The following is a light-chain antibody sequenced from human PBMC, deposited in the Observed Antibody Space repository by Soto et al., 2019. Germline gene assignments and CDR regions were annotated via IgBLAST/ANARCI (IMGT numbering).Light chain of an antibody. CDR1: QSISRW. Sequence: DIQMTQSPSTLSASVGDRVTITCRASQSISRWLAWYQQKPGKAPKLLIYKASSLESGVTSRFSTSGSVTEFTRTISRLHPDDLATYYYQQYNSYSTLGTFGPGTKVDIK. V-gene: IGKV1-5*03. CDR3: QQYNSYSTLGT. J-gene: IGKJ3*01. CDR2: KAS.